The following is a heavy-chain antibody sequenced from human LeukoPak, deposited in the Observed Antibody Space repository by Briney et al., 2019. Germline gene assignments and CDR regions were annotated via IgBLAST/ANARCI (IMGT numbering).Heavy chain of an antibody. V-gene: IGHV4-59*08. CDR2: IYYSGST. CDR3: ARHHIPYGETAS. CDR1: GGSISSYY. D-gene: IGHD4-17*01. J-gene: IGHJ5*02. Sequence: KSSETLSLTCTVSGGSISSYYWSWIRQPPGKGLEWIGYIYYSGSTNYNPSLKSRVTISVDTSKNQFSLKLSSVTAADTAVYYCARHHIPYGETASWGQGTLVTVSS.